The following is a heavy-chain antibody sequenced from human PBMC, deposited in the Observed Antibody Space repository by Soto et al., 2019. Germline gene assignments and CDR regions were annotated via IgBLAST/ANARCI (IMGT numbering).Heavy chain of an antibody. CDR2: ISGSGGST. D-gene: IGHD4-17*01. CDR1: GFTFSSYA. CDR3: AKGQGVTTYPHANYYYYYMDV. V-gene: IGHV3-23*01. Sequence: GGSLRLSCAASGFTFSSYAMSWVRQAPGKGLEWVSAISGSGGSTYYADSVKGRFTISRDNSKNTLYLQMNSLRAEDTAVYYCAKGQGVTTYPHANYYYYYMDVWGKGTTVTVSS. J-gene: IGHJ6*03.